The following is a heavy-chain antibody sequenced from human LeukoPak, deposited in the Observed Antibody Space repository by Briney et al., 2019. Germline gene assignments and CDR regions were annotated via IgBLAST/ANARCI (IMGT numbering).Heavy chain of an antibody. CDR2: VNQDGSEK. CDR1: GFTFSTYW. Sequence: GGSLRLSCAASGFTFSTYWMSWVRQAPGKGLEWVANVNQDGSEKYYVDSVKGRFTISRDNAKNSLYLQMNSLRAEDTAVYYCARDLPPAPWNGMDVWGQGTTVTVSS. D-gene: IGHD2-2*01. CDR3: ARDLPPAPWNGMDV. V-gene: IGHV3-7*03. J-gene: IGHJ6*02.